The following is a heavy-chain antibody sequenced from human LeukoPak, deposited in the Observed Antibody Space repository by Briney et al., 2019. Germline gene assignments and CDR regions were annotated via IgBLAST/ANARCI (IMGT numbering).Heavy chain of an antibody. CDR1: GYTSTGYY. D-gene: IGHD6-6*01. J-gene: IGHJ6*02. CDR3: ARTSSSSEEYYYYYGMDV. V-gene: IGHV1-2*02. CDR2: INPNSGGT. Sequence: ASVKVSCKASGYTSTGYYMHWVRQAPGQGLEWMGWINPNSGGTNYAQKFQGRVTMTRDTSISTAYMELSRLRSDDTAVYYCARTSSSSEEYYYYYGMDVWGQGTTVTVSS.